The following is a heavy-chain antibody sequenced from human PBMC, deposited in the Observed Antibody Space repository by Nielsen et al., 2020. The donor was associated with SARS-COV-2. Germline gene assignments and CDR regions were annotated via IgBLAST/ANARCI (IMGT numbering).Heavy chain of an antibody. V-gene: IGHV3-30-3*01. Sequence: GESLKISCAASGFTFSSYAMHWVRQAPGKGLEWVAVISYDGSNKYYADSVKGRFTISRDNSKNTLYLQMNSLRAEDTAVYYCARDMVRGVITPLYYFDYWGQGTLVTVSS. J-gene: IGHJ4*02. CDR1: GFTFSSYA. CDR3: ARDMVRGVITPLYYFDY. D-gene: IGHD3-10*01. CDR2: ISYDGSNK.